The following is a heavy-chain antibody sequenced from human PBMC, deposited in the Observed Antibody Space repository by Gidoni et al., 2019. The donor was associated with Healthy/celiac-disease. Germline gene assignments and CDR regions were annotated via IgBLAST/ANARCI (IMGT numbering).Heavy chain of an antibody. D-gene: IGHD1-26*01. CDR3: ASLRGGGSYQRRGYFDY. J-gene: IGHJ4*02. V-gene: IGHV4-39*01. Sequence: QLQLQESGPGLVKPSETLSLTCTVSGCSISSSSYYWGWIRQPPGKGLEWIGSIYYSGSTYYNPSLKSRVTISVDTSKNQFSLKLSSVTAADTAVYYCASLRGGGSYQRRGYFDYWGQGTLVTVSS. CDR1: GCSISSSSYY. CDR2: IYYSGST.